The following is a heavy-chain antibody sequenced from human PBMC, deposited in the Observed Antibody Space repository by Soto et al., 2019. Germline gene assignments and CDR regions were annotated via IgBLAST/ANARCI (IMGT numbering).Heavy chain of an antibody. J-gene: IGHJ4*02. CDR2: ISSSGSTI. Sequence: GGSLRLSCAASGFTFSDYYMSWIRQAPGKGLEWVSYISSSGSTIYYADSVKGRFTISRDNAKNSLYLQMNSLRAEDTAVYYCARDGSKGSLRVRGVIIKGGIDYWGQGTLVTVSS. CDR3: ARDGSKGSLRVRGVIIKGGIDY. CDR1: GFTFSDYY. V-gene: IGHV3-11*01. D-gene: IGHD3-10*01.